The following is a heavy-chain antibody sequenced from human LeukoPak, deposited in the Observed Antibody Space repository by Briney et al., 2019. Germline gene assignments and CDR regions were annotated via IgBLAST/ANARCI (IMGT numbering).Heavy chain of an antibody. CDR1: GYTFTGYY. J-gene: IGHJ6*02. CDR2: INPNSGGT. D-gene: IGHD3-10*01. Sequence: ASVKVSCKASGYTFTGYYMHWVRQAPGQGLEWMGWINPNSGGTNYAQKFQGWVTMTRDTSISTAYMELSRLGSEDTAVDYCARSVGYYYGSGSYYPPYYYYGMDVWGQGTTVTVSS. V-gene: IGHV1-2*04. CDR3: ARSVGYYYGSGSYYPPYYYYGMDV.